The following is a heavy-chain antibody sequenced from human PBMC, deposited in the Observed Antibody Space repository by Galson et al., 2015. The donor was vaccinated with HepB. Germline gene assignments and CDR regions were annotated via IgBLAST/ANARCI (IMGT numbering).Heavy chain of an antibody. CDR3: ARDRRFQGVICPY. D-gene: IGHD3-10*01. CDR2: ISTYNSNT. Sequence: SVKVSCKASGYTFISHGISWVRQAPGQGLEWMGWISTYNSNTYYARKLQGRVTMTTDTSTSTAYMELRSLRSDVTAVYYCARDRRFQGVICPYWGQGTLVTVSS. CDR1: GYTFISHG. J-gene: IGHJ4*02. V-gene: IGHV1-18*01.